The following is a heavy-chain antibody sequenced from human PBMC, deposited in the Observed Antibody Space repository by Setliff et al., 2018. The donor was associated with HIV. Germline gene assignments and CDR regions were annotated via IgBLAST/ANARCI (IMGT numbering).Heavy chain of an antibody. CDR2: MNSDGSRT. CDR1: GFTFSSYW. J-gene: IGHJ3*02. D-gene: IGHD6-19*01. Sequence: PGGSLRLSCAASGFTFSSYWMHWVRQLPGRGLVWVSSMNSDGSRTTYADSVKGRFTISRDNAKKMLYVQMNSLRAEDTAVYYCARPMEIGRHPVAGQRDAFDIWG. CDR3: ARPMEIGRHPVAGQRDAFDI. V-gene: IGHV3-74*03.